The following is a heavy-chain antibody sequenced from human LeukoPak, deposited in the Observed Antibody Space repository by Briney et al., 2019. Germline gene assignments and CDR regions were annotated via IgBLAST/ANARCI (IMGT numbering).Heavy chain of an antibody. Sequence: GGSLRLSCAASGFTFSSYAMSWVRQAPGKGLEWVSAISGSGGSTYYADSVKGRFTISRDNSKNTLYLQMNSLRAEDTAVYYCAREHYDILTGYYNVMDYWGQGTLVTVSS. CDR3: AREHYDILTGYYNVMDY. D-gene: IGHD3-9*01. J-gene: IGHJ4*02. V-gene: IGHV3-23*01. CDR2: ISGSGGST. CDR1: GFTFSSYA.